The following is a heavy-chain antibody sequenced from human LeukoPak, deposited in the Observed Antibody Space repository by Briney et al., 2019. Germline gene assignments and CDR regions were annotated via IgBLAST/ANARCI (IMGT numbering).Heavy chain of an antibody. J-gene: IGHJ4*02. CDR1: GYTFTGYY. V-gene: IGHV1-2*02. CDR2: INPNNGVT. CDR3: ARSRLLTYYDILTGLYLSKDFDY. Sequence: ASMKVSCKASGYTFTGYYMHWVRQAPGEGLEWMGWINPNNGVTNYAQKFQGRVTVTRDTSISTAYMELSRLRSDDTAVYHCARSRLLTYYDILTGLYLSKDFDYWGQGTLVTVSS. D-gene: IGHD3-9*01.